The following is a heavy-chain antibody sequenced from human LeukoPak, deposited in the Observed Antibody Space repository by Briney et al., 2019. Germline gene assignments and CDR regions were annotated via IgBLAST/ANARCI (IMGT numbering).Heavy chain of an antibody. CDR1: GFTFGDYA. CDR2: IRSKAYGGTT. Sequence: GGSLRLSCTASGFTFGDYAMSWFRQAPGKGLEWVGFIRSKAYGGTTEYAASVKGGFTISRDDSKSIAYLQMNSLKTEDTAVYYCTVAGTSWFDPWGQGTLVTVSS. CDR3: TVAGTSWFDP. V-gene: IGHV3-49*03. D-gene: IGHD6-13*01. J-gene: IGHJ5*02.